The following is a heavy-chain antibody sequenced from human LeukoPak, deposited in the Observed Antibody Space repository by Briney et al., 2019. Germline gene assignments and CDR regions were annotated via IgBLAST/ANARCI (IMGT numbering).Heavy chain of an antibody. CDR1: GGSISSYY. Sequence: SETLSLTCTVSGGSISSYYWSWIRQPPGKGLEWIGYIYYSGSTNYNPSLKSRVTISVDTSKNQFSLKLSSVTAADTAVYYCARERAGNYDFWSGNNWFDPWGQGTLVTVSS. CDR2: IYYSGST. V-gene: IGHV4-59*01. J-gene: IGHJ5*02. CDR3: ARERAGNYDFWSGNNWFDP. D-gene: IGHD3-3*01.